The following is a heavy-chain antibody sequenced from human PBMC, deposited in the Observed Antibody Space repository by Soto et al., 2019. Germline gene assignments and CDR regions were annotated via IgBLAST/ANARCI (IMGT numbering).Heavy chain of an antibody. CDR2: VYDTGST. CDR1: AASIRSTDYY. Sequence: PSETLSLPCTVSAASIRSTDYYWSWIRQAPGKGLEWIGYVYDTGSTYYYPSLMSRVTISVDTSKNQFSLTLTSVTASQTAVYYCVRTARQGAVAPHWFDRWGQGTQVTVSS. D-gene: IGHD2-21*02. V-gene: IGHV4-30-4*01. CDR3: VRTARQGAVAPHWFDR. J-gene: IGHJ5*02.